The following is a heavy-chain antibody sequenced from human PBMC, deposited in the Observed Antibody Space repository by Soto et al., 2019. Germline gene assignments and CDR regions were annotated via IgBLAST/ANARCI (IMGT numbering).Heavy chain of an antibody. CDR1: GGTFSSYA. J-gene: IGHJ6*02. D-gene: IGHD3-10*01. CDR2: IIPIFGTA. Sequence: QVQLVQSGAEVKKPGSSVKVSCKASGGTFSSYAISWVRQAPGQGLEWMGGIIPIFGTANYAQKFQGRVTIPADESTSTAYLQLSSLRSEDTAVYYYARDLSMVRGVIAGNYYDMDVWGQGTTVTVSS. CDR3: ARDLSMVRGVIAGNYYDMDV. V-gene: IGHV1-69*01.